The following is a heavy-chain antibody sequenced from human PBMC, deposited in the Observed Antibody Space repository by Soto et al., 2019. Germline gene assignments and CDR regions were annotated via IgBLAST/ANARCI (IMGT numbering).Heavy chain of an antibody. V-gene: IGHV1-18*01. CDR3: ARGRYGDS. CDR1: GYTFTSYG. D-gene: IGHD1-1*01. Sequence: QVHLVQSGAEVKKPGASVKVSCQASGYTFTSYGITWVRQAPGQGLEWMGWISAHNGNTDYAQKLQGRVIVTRDTSTSTAYMELRCLISDDTAVYYCARGRYGDSWGQGALVTVSS. CDR2: ISAHNGNT. J-gene: IGHJ4*02.